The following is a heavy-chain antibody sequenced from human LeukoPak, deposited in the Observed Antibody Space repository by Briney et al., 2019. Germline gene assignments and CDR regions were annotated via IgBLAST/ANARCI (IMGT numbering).Heavy chain of an antibody. CDR3: ARATVTTLFHYYYGMDV. CDR1: GFTFSSYW. Sequence: GGSLRLSCAASGFTFSSYWMSWVRQAPGKGLEWVSYISSSGSTIYYADSVKGRFTISRDNAKNSLYLQMNSLRAEDTAVYYCARATVTTLFHYYYGMDVWGQGTTVTVSS. J-gene: IGHJ6*02. CDR2: ISSSGSTI. V-gene: IGHV3-48*04. D-gene: IGHD4-17*01.